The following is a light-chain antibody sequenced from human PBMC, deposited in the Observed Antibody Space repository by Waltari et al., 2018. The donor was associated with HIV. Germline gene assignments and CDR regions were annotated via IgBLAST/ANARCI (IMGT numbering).Light chain of an antibody. J-gene: IGLJ2*01. V-gene: IGLV1-36*01. Sequence: QSVLTQSPSVSEAPGQRVTISCSGSSSNIGSHAVTWFRQSPGKPPKLLVYHDDLILSGVSVRLSASKSGTSASLAINDLQSEDESLYYCATWDDGLNALLFGGGTKVTVL. CDR2: HDD. CDR1: SSNIGSHA. CDR3: ATWDDGLNALL.